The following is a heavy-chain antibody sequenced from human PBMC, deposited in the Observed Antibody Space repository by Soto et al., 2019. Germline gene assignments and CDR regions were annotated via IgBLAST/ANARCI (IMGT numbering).Heavy chain of an antibody. J-gene: IGHJ4*02. V-gene: IGHV5-51*01. D-gene: IGHD2-2*01. Sequence: GESLKISCKGSGFTFTSYWIAWVRQMPGKGLEWMGIIYPGDSDSSYSPSFQGQVTISADKSINTAYPHWSSLKASDTAIYYCAKHEGYCSTTTCSNFDYWGQGTLVTVSS. CDR3: AKHEGYCSTTTCSNFDY. CDR1: GFTFTSYW. CDR2: IYPGDSDS.